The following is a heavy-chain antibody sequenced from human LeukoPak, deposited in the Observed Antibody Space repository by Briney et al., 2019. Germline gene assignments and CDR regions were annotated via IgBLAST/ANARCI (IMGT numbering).Heavy chain of an antibody. J-gene: IGHJ2*01. V-gene: IGHV1-2*06. D-gene: IGHD6-13*01. CDR3: ARVLGSSWYGYFDL. Sequence: ASVKVSCKASGYTFTGYYMHWVRQAPGQGLEWMGRINPNSGGTNYAQKFQGRVTMTRDTSIRTAYMELSRLRSDDTAVYYCARVLGSSWYGYFDLWGRGTLVTVSS. CDR1: GYTFTGYY. CDR2: INPNSGGT.